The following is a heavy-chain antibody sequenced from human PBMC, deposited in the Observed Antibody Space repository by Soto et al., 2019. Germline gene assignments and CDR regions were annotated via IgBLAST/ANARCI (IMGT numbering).Heavy chain of an antibody. CDR1: GYTLTELS. CDR3: ATREATVTTAYLFYGMDV. CDR2: FDPEDAET. Sequence: ASVKVSCRVSGYTLTELSMHWVRQAPGKGLEWMGGFDPEDAETIYAQNFQGRITMTEDTSTDTAYMELSSLRSEDTAIYFCATREATVTTAYLFYGMDVWGQGTTVTVSS. V-gene: IGHV1-24*01. D-gene: IGHD4-17*01. J-gene: IGHJ6*02.